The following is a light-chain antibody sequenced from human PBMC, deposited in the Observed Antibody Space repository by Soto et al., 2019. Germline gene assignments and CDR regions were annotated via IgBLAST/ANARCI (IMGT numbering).Light chain of an antibody. CDR1: ESVSDY. Sequence: EIVLTQSPATLSLSPGERATLSCRASESVSDYLAWYQQKPGQPPRLVIYDTSNRATGVPARFSGSGSGTGFTLTISSLEPEDFAVYYCQQRTNWLTFGGGTKVEIK. CDR3: QQRTNWLT. V-gene: IGKV3-11*01. CDR2: DTS. J-gene: IGKJ4*01.